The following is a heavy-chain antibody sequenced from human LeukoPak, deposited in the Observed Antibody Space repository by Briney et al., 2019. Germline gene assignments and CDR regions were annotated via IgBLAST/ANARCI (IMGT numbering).Heavy chain of an antibody. D-gene: IGHD2/OR15-2a*01. J-gene: IGHJ6*03. CDR1: GFTFNTYA. V-gene: IGHV3-23*01. Sequence: GGSLRLSCAASGFTFNTYAMSWVRQAPGKGLEWVSGISSSGGGTYYADSVKGRFTISRDNSKNTLYLEMNSLRAEDTAVYYCAKDFLGSYYYYMDVWGKGTTVIVSS. CDR3: AKDFLGSYYYYMDV. CDR2: ISSSGGGT.